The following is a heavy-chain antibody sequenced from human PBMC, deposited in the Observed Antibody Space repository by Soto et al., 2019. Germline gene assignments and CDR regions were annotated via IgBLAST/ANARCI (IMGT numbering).Heavy chain of an antibody. Sequence: ASVKVCCKASGGTFSSYAISWVRQAPGQGLEWMGGIIPIFGTANYAQKFQGRVTITADESTSTAYMELSSLRSEDTAVYYCALVVAYYYYGMDVWGQGTTVTVSS. D-gene: IGHD2-15*01. V-gene: IGHV1-69*13. CDR3: ALVVAYYYYGMDV. CDR1: GGTFSSYA. J-gene: IGHJ6*02. CDR2: IIPIFGTA.